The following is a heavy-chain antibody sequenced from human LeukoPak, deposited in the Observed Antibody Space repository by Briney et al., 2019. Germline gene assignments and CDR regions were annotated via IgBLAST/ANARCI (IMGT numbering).Heavy chain of an antibody. V-gene: IGHV1-8*01. Sequence: ASVKVSCKASGYTFSNYDINWVRQATGQGLEWMGYMNPNSGHTVYAQKFQGRVTITRNTSISTAYMELSSPRSEDTAVYYCARHGGYSYGVDYWGQGTLVTVSS. CDR2: MNPNSGHT. CDR1: GYTFSNYD. CDR3: ARHGGYSYGVDY. J-gene: IGHJ4*02. D-gene: IGHD5-18*01.